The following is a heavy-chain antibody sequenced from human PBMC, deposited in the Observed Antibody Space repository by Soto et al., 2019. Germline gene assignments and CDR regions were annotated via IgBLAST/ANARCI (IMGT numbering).Heavy chain of an antibody. J-gene: IGHJ4*02. V-gene: IGHV4-38-2*01. Sequence: PSETLSLTCAVSGYSISSGYYWGWIRQPPGKGLEWIGNIYHSGSSYSNPSLKSRLSMSVDTSKNQFSLTMKSVTAADTGVYYCASHPLNWSDADSWGQGVLVTVSS. CDR3: ASHPLNWSDADS. CDR1: GYSISSGYY. D-gene: IGHD1-1*01. CDR2: IYHSGSS.